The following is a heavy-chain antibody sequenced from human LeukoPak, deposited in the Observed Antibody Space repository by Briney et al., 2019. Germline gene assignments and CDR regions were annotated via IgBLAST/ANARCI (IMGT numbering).Heavy chain of an antibody. J-gene: IGHJ6*03. CDR1: GFTFSSYS. CDR2: ISTSSSYI. CDR3: ARVLRGEWELPWTEDYYYYMDV. D-gene: IGHD1-26*01. V-gene: IGHV3-21*01. Sequence: GGSLRLSCAASGFTFSSYSMNWVRQAPGKGLEWVSFISTSSSYIHNADSVKGRFTISRDNAKNSLYLQMNSLRAEDTAVYYCARVLRGEWELPWTEDYYYYMDVWGKGTTVTISS.